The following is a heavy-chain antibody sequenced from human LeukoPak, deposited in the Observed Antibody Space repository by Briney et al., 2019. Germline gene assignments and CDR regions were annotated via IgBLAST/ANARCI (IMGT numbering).Heavy chain of an antibody. D-gene: IGHD4-17*01. J-gene: IGHJ6*02. CDR1: GYSFTSYW. V-gene: IGHV5-51*01. Sequence: GESLKISCKGSGYSFTSYWIGWARQMSGKGLEWMGIIYPGDSESRYSPSFQGQVTISADKSISTAYLQWSSLKASDTAMYYCARLYGDYTYYYGMDVWGQGTTVTVSS. CDR3: ARLYGDYTYYYGMDV. CDR2: IYPGDSES.